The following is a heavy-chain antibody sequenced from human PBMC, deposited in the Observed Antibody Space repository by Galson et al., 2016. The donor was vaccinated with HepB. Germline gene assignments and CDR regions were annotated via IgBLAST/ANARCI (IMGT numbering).Heavy chain of an antibody. CDR1: EFTFSAYS. Sequence: SLRLSCAASEFTFSAYSMNWVRQAPGKGLEWISHIDNSGTIYYADSVKGRFTISRDNAKNSLYLQMNSLRDEDTAIYYCARDHYDSGSYYAGPFDYWGQGTLVTVSS. V-gene: IGHV3-48*02. J-gene: IGHJ4*02. CDR3: ARDHYDSGSYYAGPFDY. CDR2: IDNSGTI. D-gene: IGHD3-10*01.